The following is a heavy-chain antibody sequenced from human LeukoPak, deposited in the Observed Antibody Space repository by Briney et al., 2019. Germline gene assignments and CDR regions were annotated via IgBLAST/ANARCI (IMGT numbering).Heavy chain of an antibody. CDR1: GFTFSSYA. CDR2: ISGSGGST. Sequence: GGSLRLSCAASGFTFSSYAMSWVRQAPGKGLEWVSAISGSGGSTYYADSVKGRFTISRDNSKNTLYLQMNSLRAEDTAVYYCAKDVDYCDSSGYYYNNWFDPWGQGTLVTVSS. CDR3: AKDVDYCDSSGYYYNNWFDP. D-gene: IGHD3-22*01. V-gene: IGHV3-23*01. J-gene: IGHJ5*02.